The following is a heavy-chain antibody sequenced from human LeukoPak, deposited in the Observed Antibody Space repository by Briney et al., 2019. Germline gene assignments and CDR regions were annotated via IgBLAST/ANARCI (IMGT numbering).Heavy chain of an antibody. V-gene: IGHV3-74*03. J-gene: IGHJ4*02. CDR3: VRDRVGPDY. Sequence: PGGSLRLSCAASGVTFSSAWMHWVRQAPGTGLVWVSRITDDATTTYADSVKGRFTISRDNAKNILSLQMNSLRAEDTAVYYCVRDRVGPDYWGQGTLVTVSS. CDR1: GVTFSSAW. CDR2: ITDDATT. D-gene: IGHD1-26*01.